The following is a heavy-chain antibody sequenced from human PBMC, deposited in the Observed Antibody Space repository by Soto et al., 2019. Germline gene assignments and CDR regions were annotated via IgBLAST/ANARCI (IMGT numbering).Heavy chain of an antibody. CDR1: GYSFTSYW. J-gene: IGHJ4*02. Sequence: GESLKISCKGSGYSFTSYWIGWVRQMPGKGLEWMGIIYPGDSDTRYSPSFQGQVTISADKSISTAYLQWSSLKASDTAMYYCARKSGDSSGLDAFDTWGQGTLVTVSS. CDR3: ARKSGDSSGLDAFDT. CDR2: IYPGDSDT. D-gene: IGHD3-22*01. V-gene: IGHV5-51*01.